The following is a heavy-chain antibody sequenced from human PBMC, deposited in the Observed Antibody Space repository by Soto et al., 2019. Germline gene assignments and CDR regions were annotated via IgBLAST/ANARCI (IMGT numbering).Heavy chain of an antibody. CDR1: GFTFSNYA. J-gene: IGHJ4*02. Sequence: GGSLRLSSAASGFTFSNYAMTCVRQAPGKGLQWVSTTSGSGAEAYYADSVKGRFIISRDNSKNTLFLQMHSLRAEDTAVSYCAKDCLHNGVWSCEVGAPDYWGQGTLVT. D-gene: IGHD2-8*01. CDR2: TSGSGAEA. V-gene: IGHV3-23*01. CDR3: AKDCLHNGVWSCEVGAPDY.